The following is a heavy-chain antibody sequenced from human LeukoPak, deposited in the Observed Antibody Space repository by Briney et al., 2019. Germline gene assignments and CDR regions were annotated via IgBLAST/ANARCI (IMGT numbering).Heavy chain of an antibody. CDR3: ARDSPSLVGATDY. J-gene: IGHJ4*02. CDR1: GFTFSSYS. D-gene: IGHD1-26*01. V-gene: IGHV3-48*02. CDR2: ISSSSTI. Sequence: GGSLRLSCAASGFTFSSYSMNWVRQAPGKGLEWVSYISSSSTIYYADSVKGRFTISRDNAKNSLYLQMNSLRDEDTAVYYCARDSPSLVGATDYWGQGTLVTVSS.